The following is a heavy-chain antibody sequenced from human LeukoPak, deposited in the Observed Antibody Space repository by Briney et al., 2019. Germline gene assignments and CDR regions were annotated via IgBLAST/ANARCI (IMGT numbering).Heavy chain of an antibody. CDR3: ARHIYAETVEVAGDGFEI. CDR2: IFYSGNT. CDR1: GASISSSTYY. D-gene: IGHD6-19*01. J-gene: IGHJ3*02. V-gene: IGHV4-39*01. Sequence: SETLSLTCTVSGASISSSTYYWGWIRQPPGKGLEWIGTIFYSGNTYYSPSLKSRVTISADTSKNQFSLKLTSVTAADTAVYYCARHIYAETVEVAGDGFEIWGQGTVVTVSS.